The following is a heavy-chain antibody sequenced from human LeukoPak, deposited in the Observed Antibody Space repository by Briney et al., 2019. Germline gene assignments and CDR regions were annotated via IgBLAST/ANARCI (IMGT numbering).Heavy chain of an antibody. D-gene: IGHD3-10*01. J-gene: IGHJ4*02. V-gene: IGHV4-39*01. CDR1: GGSISSTNYY. CDR3: ARTRYYYNSRSYGAPYYDY. Sequence: SETSSLTCTVSGGSISSTNYYWGWIRQPPGKGLEWIGTISYSGSTYYNPSLKSRVSISVDTSKNQFSLKLSSVTAADTAVYYCARTRYYYNSRSYGAPYYDYWGQGTLVTVSS. CDR2: ISYSGST.